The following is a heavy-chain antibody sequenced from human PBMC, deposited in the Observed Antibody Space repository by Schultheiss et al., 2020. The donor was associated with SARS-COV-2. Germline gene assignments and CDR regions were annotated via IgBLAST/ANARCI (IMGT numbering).Heavy chain of an antibody. Sequence: SETLSLTCTVSGGSVSNNYNYWHWIRQTPGNGLEWIGYIYYSGSTIYSPSLKSRITISADTSKNQFSLKLNSVTAADAAVYYCARQSKYDSGGYQDAFDIWGQGTMVTVSS. D-gene: IGHD3-22*01. J-gene: IGHJ3*02. V-gene: IGHV4-61*01. CDR3: ARQSKYDSGGYQDAFDI. CDR1: GGSVSNNYNY. CDR2: IYYSGST.